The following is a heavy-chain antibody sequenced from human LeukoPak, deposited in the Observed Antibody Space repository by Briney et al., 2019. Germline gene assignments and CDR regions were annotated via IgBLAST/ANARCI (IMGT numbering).Heavy chain of an antibody. CDR2: INPNSGGT. D-gene: IGHD3/OR15-3a*01. Sequence: ASVMVSCKASGYNFRAYYIHWVRQVPGQGLEWMGWINPNSGGTDYAQKFQGRVTMTRDTSISTAYMELSILTSDDSAVYYCARVLPDGFFPLEYWGQGTLVTVSS. CDR1: GYNFRAYY. CDR3: ARVLPDGFFPLEY. J-gene: IGHJ4*02. V-gene: IGHV1-2*02.